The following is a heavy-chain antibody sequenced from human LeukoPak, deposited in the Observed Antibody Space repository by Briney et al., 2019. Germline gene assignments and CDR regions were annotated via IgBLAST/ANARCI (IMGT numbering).Heavy chain of an antibody. Sequence: PSETLSLTCAVYGGSFSSSTYYWGWIRQPPGKGLQWIGSIYDSGSTYSNPSLKSRLTISVDTSKNQFSLRLSSVTAADTAVYYCGRDKTKWDYWGQGTLVTVSS. CDR3: GRDKTKWDY. J-gene: IGHJ4*02. CDR1: GGSFSSSTYY. CDR2: IYDSGST. D-gene: IGHD2-8*01. V-gene: IGHV4-39*07.